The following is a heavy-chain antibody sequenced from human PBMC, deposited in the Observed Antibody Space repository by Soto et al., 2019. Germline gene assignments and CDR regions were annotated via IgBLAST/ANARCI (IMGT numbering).Heavy chain of an antibody. CDR3: AREYSNSPEAFDY. J-gene: IGHJ4*02. V-gene: IGHV4-61*01. CDR2: IYYTGGT. Sequence: SETLSLTCTVSGGSVNSDFYYWSWIRQPPGKGLEWIGYIYYTGGTNYNPSLKSRVTISLDTSRNQFSLKLSSVTAADTAVFYCAREYSNSPEAFDYWGQGALVTAPQ. CDR1: GGSVNSDFYY. D-gene: IGHD6-6*01.